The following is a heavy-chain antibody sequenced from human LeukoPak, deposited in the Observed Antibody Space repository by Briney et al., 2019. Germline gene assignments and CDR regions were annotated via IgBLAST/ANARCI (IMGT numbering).Heavy chain of an antibody. V-gene: IGHV4-34*01. CDR3: ARKSIVTAGRKPYDL. J-gene: IGHJ5*02. CDR2: IDHSGRT. CDR1: GGSFSGYY. D-gene: IGHD6-13*01. Sequence: KPSETLSLTCAVYGGSFSGYYWSWIRQPPGKGLEWIGEIDHSGRTNSNASLKSRVTISVDMSKNQFSLRLSSVTAADTAVYYCARKSIVTAGRKPYDLWDQGTLVTVSP.